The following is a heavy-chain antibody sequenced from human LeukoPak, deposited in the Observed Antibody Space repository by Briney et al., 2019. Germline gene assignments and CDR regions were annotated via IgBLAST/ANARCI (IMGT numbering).Heavy chain of an antibody. CDR2: ISAYNGNT. J-gene: IGHJ4*02. CDR3: ARSRRRELLRTYFDY. CDR1: GYTFTSYG. V-gene: IGHV1-18*01. Sequence: ASVKVSCKASGYTFTSYGISWVRQAPGQGLEWMGWISAYNGNTNYAQKLQGRVTMTTDTSTSTAYMELSSLRSEDTAVYYCARSRRRELLRTYFDYWGQGTLVTVSS. D-gene: IGHD1-26*01.